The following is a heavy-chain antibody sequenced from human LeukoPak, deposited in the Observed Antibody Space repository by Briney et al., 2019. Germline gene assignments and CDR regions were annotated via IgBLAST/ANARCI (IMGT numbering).Heavy chain of an antibody. CDR1: GYTFTSYD. J-gene: IGHJ4*02. CDR2: MNPNSGNT. Sequence: ASVKVSCKASGYTFTSYDINWVRQATGQGLEWMGWMNPNSGNTGYAQQFQGRVTITRNTSISTAYMELSSLRSEDTAVYYCARAENFMVRGVIRYWGQGTLVTVSS. D-gene: IGHD3-10*01. V-gene: IGHV1-8*03. CDR3: ARAENFMVRGVIRY.